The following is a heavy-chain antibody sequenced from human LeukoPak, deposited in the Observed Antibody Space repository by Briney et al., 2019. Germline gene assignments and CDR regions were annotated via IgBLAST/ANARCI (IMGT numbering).Heavy chain of an antibody. J-gene: IGHJ3*02. CDR2: ISYDGSNK. Sequence: PGGSLRLSCAASGFTFSSYGMHWVRQAPGKGLEWVAVISYDGSNKYYADSVKGRFTISRDNSKNTLYLQMNSLRAEDTAVYYCAFSLEMSAFDIWGQGTMVTVSS. CDR1: GFTFSSYG. V-gene: IGHV3-30*03. D-gene: IGHD1-1*01. CDR3: AFSLEMSAFDI.